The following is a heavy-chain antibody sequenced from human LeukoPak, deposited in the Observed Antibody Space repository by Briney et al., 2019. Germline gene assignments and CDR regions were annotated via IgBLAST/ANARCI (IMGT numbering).Heavy chain of an antibody. Sequence: GGSLRLPCAASGFTFSSYAMHWVRQAPGKGLEWVAVISYDGSNKYYADSVKGRFTISRDNSKNTLYLQMNSLRAEDTAVYYCASPGDYYYDSSGHFDYWGQGTLVTVSS. CDR3: ASPGDYYYDSSGHFDY. CDR2: ISYDGSNK. V-gene: IGHV3-30-3*01. CDR1: GFTFSSYA. J-gene: IGHJ4*02. D-gene: IGHD3-22*01.